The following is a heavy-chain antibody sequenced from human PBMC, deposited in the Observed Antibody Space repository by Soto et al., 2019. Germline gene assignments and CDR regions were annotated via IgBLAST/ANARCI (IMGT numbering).Heavy chain of an antibody. Sequence: QVQLVQSGAEVKKPGSSVKVSCKASGGTFSSYAISWVRQAPGQGLEWMGGIIPIFGTANYAQKFQGRVTITADESTSTAYMELSSLRSEDTAVYYCARVPEVVPAANYYYGMDVWGQGTTVTVSS. CDR1: GGTFSSYA. J-gene: IGHJ6*02. CDR3: ARVPEVVPAANYYYGMDV. V-gene: IGHV1-69*01. CDR2: IIPIFGTA. D-gene: IGHD2-2*01.